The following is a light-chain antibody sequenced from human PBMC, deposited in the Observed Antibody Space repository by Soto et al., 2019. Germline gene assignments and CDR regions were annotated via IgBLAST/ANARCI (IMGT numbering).Light chain of an antibody. CDR3: QSNDSNLSRV. CDR1: SSNIGAGYD. CDR2: GNS. J-gene: IGLJ2*01. V-gene: IGLV1-40*01. Sequence: QAVVTQPPSVSGAPGQRVTISCTGSSSNIGAGYDVHWYQQLPGTAPKLLIYGNSTRPSGVPDRFSGSKSGTSASLAITGLQAEDDADYYCQSNDSNLSRVFGGGTKLTVL.